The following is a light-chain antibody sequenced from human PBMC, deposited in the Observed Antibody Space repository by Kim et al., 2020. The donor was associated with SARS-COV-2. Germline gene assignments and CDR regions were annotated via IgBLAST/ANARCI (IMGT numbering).Light chain of an antibody. V-gene: IGLV2-14*03. CDR2: DVS. CDR1: SSDVGGYNY. CDR3: SSYTSSSPYV. Sequence: GQPVTISCTGTSSDVGGYNYVSWYQQHPGKAPKLMIYDVSNRPSGVSNRFSGSKSGNTASLTISGLQAEDEADYYCSSYTSSSPYVFGTGTKVTVL. J-gene: IGLJ1*01.